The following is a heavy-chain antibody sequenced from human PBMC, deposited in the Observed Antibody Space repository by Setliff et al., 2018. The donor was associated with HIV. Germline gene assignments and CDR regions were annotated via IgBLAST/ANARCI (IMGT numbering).Heavy chain of an antibody. CDR3: ARDRIDIISDEPRDAFDI. J-gene: IGHJ3*02. D-gene: IGHD2-15*01. Sequence: GESLKISCAASAFTFRRYSMNWVRQAPGKGLEWVSSISSRSTYIYCAESVKGRFTISRDNAKNSLYLQMNSLRAEDTAVYYCARDRIDIISDEPRDAFDIWGQGTMVTVSS. CDR2: ISSRSTYI. V-gene: IGHV3-21*01. CDR1: AFTFRRYS.